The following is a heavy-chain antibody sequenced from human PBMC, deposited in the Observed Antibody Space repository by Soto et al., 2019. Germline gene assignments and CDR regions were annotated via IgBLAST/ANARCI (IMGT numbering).Heavy chain of an antibody. J-gene: IGHJ4*02. CDR1: GFTFSSSA. Sequence: EVQVSESGGGLVQPGGSLRLSCTASGFTFSSSAMTWVRQAPGKGLEWVSAISGGDGSPSYAESVKGRFTISRDNSKNTLYLHMNSLRADDTAAYYCAKWHTYNYDSLAFSGFDCWGQGTQVTVSS. CDR3: AKWHTYNYDSLAFSGFDC. V-gene: IGHV3-23*01. D-gene: IGHD3-16*01. CDR2: ISGGDGSP.